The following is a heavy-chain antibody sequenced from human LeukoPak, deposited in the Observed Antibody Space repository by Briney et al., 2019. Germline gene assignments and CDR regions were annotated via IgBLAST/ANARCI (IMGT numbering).Heavy chain of an antibody. CDR2: ISSTRSYI. J-gene: IGHJ4*02. Sequence: GGSLRLTCAASGFSFFSYTMNWVRQAPGKGLEWVSSISSTRSYIYYADSVKGRFTISRDNAKNSLYLQINSLRAEDTAVYYCAREVQLERLAFGKEGSALDYWGQGTLVTVSS. CDR1: GFSFFSYT. D-gene: IGHD1-1*01. CDR3: AREVQLERLAFGKEGSALDY. V-gene: IGHV3-21*01.